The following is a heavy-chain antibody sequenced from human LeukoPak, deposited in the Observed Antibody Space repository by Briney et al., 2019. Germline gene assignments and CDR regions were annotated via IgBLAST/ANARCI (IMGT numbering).Heavy chain of an antibody. V-gene: IGHV3-23*01. CDR1: GFIFNNFG. CDR2: ISNDGGGT. Sequence: GGSLRLSCAASGFIFNNFGLIWVRQAPGKGLEWVSAISNDGGGTNYADFVKGRFTISRDNSKNTLFLQMNSLRAEDTALFYCAKGSSGYFVDLWGQGTLVTVSS. J-gene: IGHJ5*02. D-gene: IGHD3-22*01. CDR3: AKGSSGYFVDL.